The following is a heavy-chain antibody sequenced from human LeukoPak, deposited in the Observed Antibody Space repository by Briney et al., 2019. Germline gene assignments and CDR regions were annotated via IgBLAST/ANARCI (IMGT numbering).Heavy chain of an antibody. CDR1: GYTFTSYY. V-gene: IGHV1-46*01. J-gene: IGHJ5*02. D-gene: IGHD3-10*01. CDR2: INPSGGST. Sequence: ASVKVSCKASGYTFTSYYMHWVRQAPGQGLEWMGIINPSGGSTSYAQKFQGRVTMTRDTSTSTVCMELSSLRSEDTAVYYCARMYTMVRGVIIPYYLDNWFDPWGQGTLVTVSS. CDR3: ARMYTMVRGVIIPYYLDNWFDP.